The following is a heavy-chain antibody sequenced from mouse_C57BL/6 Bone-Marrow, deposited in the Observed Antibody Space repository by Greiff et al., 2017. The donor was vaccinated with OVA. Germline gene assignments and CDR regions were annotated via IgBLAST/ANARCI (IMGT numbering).Heavy chain of an antibody. CDR1: GYTFTSYW. J-gene: IGHJ2*01. Sequence: VQLQQPGAELVRPGSSVKLSCKASGYTFTSYWMHWVKQRPIQGLEWIGNIDPSDSETHYNQKFKDKATLTVEKSSNTAYMQLSSLTSEDYAVYCCAKSTVYFDYWGQGTTRTVSS. CDR3: AKSTVYFDY. D-gene: IGHD1-1*01. V-gene: IGHV1-52*01. CDR2: IDPSDSET.